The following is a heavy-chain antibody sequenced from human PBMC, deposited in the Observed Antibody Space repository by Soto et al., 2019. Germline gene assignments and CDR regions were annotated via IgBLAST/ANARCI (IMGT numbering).Heavy chain of an antibody. CDR3: ASGPYYCGSTSCYYMDV. CDR2: INPSGGST. CDR1: GYTFTSYY. D-gene: IGHD2-2*01. Sequence: ASVKVSCKASGYTFTSYYMHWVRQAPGQGLEWMGIINPSGGSTSYAQKFQGRVTMTRDTSTSTVYMELSSLRSEDTAVYYCASGPYYCGSTSCYYMDVWGKGTTVTVSS. V-gene: IGHV1-46*03. J-gene: IGHJ6*03.